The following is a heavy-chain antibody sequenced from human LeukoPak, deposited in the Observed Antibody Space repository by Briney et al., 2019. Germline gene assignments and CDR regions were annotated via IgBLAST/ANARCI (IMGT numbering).Heavy chain of an antibody. CDR2: INHSGST. V-gene: IGHV4-34*01. CDR3: ARGHRGAYGDY. Sequence: SETLSLTCAVYGGSFSGYYWSWIRQPPGKGLEWIGEINHSGSTNCNPSLKSRVTISVDTSKNQLSLKLSSVTAADTAVYYCARGHRGAYGDYWGQGTLVTVSS. CDR1: GGSFSGYY. J-gene: IGHJ4*02. D-gene: IGHD5-12*01.